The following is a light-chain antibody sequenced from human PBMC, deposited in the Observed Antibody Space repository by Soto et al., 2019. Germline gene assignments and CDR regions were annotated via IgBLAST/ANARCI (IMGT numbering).Light chain of an antibody. CDR1: QSLLLSNVYDS. J-gene: IGKJ5*01. Sequence: DIVMTQSPLSLPVTPGEPASISCRSSQSLLLSNVYDSLHWYVQKPGQSPQLLVYLGSNRASGVPDRCSVSGSGTDFTLKISRVEAEDVGVYYCMQCLQIPITFGQGTRLEIE. V-gene: IGKV2-28*01. CDR2: LGS. CDR3: MQCLQIPIT.